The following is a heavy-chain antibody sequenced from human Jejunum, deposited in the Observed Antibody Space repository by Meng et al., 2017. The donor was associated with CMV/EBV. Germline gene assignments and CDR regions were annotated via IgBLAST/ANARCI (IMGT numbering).Heavy chain of an antibody. CDR3: ARMTGTNYFDY. CDR2: MYSSGST. CDR1: GGSVSSASYL. V-gene: IGHV4-61*02. J-gene: IGHJ4*02. D-gene: IGHD3-9*01. Sequence: GLLPEPGPGRVKPYQTLSLTCIVSGGSVSSASYLWSWIRQPAGKGLEGIGRMYSSGSTYYNPSLKSRLTMSIDTSKNQFSLELSSVTAADTAVYYCARMTGTNYFDYWGQGTLVTVSS.